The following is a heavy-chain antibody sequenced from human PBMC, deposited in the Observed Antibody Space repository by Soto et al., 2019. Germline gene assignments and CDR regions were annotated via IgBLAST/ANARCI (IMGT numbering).Heavy chain of an antibody. CDR2: ISRSGGSP. CDR3: ARAGCSGGNCFDL. D-gene: IGHD2-15*01. V-gene: IGHV3-23*01. Sequence: EVQLLESGGGLVQPGGSLRLSCVASGFTFRDNAMSWVRQAPGKGLEWVSTISRSGGSPYYADSVKGRFTNSRDNSRNKQYLQMNSLRAADTAVYYCARAGCSGGNCFDLWGQGTLVTVSS. J-gene: IGHJ5*02. CDR1: GFTFRDNA.